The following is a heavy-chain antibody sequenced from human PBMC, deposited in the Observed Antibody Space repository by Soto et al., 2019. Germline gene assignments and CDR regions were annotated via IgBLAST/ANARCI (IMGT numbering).Heavy chain of an antibody. Sequence: QVQLVESGGGVVQPGRSLRLSCAASGFTFSSYAMHWVRQAPGKGLEWVAVISYDGSNKYYADSVKGRFTISRDNSKNTLYLQMNGLRAEDTDVYYCARVSMIVVAILDDYWGQGTLVTVSS. V-gene: IGHV3-30-3*01. CDR1: GFTFSSYA. J-gene: IGHJ4*02. CDR2: ISYDGSNK. CDR3: ARVSMIVVAILDDY. D-gene: IGHD3-22*01.